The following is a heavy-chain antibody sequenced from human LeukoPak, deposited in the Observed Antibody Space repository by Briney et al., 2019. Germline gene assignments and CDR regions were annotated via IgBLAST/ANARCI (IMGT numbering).Heavy chain of an antibody. Sequence: GGSLRLSCAASDFIFSNYWMSWVRQAPGKGLEWVANIKQDGSETHYVDSVKGRFSISRDNARNLMYLQMDSLRAEDTAVYYCARDTYRFFDLWGRGTLVTVSS. J-gene: IGHJ2*01. CDR1: DFIFSNYW. V-gene: IGHV3-7*01. CDR3: ARDTYRFFDL. CDR2: IKQDGSET.